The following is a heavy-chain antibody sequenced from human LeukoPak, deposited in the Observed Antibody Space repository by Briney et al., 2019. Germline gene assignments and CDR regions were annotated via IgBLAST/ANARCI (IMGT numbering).Heavy chain of an antibody. CDR3: AREVNNWNYVDY. Sequence: GGSLRLPCAASGFTFSSYWMHWVRQAPGKGLVWVSRIKSDDSSTSYADSVKGRFTISRDNAKNTLYLQMNSLRAEDTAVYYCAREVNNWNYVDYWGQGTLVTVSS. J-gene: IGHJ4*02. CDR2: IKSDDSST. D-gene: IGHD1-7*01. V-gene: IGHV3-74*01. CDR1: GFTFSSYW.